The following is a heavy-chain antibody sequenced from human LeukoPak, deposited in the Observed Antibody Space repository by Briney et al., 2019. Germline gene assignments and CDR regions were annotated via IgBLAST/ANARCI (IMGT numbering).Heavy chain of an antibody. CDR1: GGSISSSSYY. CDR2: IYYSGDT. V-gene: IGHV4-39*01. CDR3: ARHQWHYYYYMGV. Sequence: SETLSLTCTVSGGSISSSSYYWSWIRQPPGKGLEWIGSIYYSGDTYYNPSLKSSRVTISVDTSKNQSSLRLSSVTAAGTAVYYCARHQWHYYYYMGVWGKGTTVTVSS. J-gene: IGHJ6*03. D-gene: IGHD6-19*01.